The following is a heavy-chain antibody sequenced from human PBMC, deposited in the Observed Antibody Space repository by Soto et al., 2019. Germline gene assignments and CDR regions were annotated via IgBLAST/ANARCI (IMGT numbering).Heavy chain of an antibody. CDR3: ARKPGLWGNSSSPRGRYYYGMDV. CDR1: GYTFTSYG. CDR2: ISAYNGNT. V-gene: IGHV1-18*01. D-gene: IGHD6-6*01. J-gene: IGHJ6*02. Sequence: ASVKVSCKASGYTFTSYGISWVRQAPGQGLEWMGWISAYNGNTNYAQKLQGRVTMTTDTSTSTAYMELRSLRSDDTAVYYCARKPGLWGNSSSPRGRYYYGMDVWGQGTTVTVSS.